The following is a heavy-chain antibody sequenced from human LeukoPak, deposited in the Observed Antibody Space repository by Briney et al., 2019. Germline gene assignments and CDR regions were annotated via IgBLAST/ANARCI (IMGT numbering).Heavy chain of an antibody. Sequence: SETLSLTCTVSGGSVRSESXXXXXIRQPPGKGXXXIGYIGYSGTTDYNPSLKSRVTMSLGTSKNDLSLKLDSVTAADTAVYFCARGYRNNWRFDSWGQGTLVTVSS. V-gene: IGHV4-61*03. CDR3: ARGYRNNWRFDS. D-gene: IGHD1-1*01. CDR2: IGYSGTT. CDR1: GGSVRSESXX. J-gene: IGHJ4*02.